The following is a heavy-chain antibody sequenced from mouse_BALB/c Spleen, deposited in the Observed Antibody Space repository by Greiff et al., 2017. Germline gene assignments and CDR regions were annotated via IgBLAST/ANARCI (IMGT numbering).Heavy chain of an antibody. CDR1: GFSLTSYG. D-gene: IGHD2-2*01. V-gene: IGHV2-9*02. Sequence: VKLVESGPGLVAPSQSLSITCTVSGFSLTSYGVHWVRQPPGKGLEWLGVIWAGGSTNYNSALMSRLSISKDNSKSQVFLKMNSLQTDDTAMYYCAIYGYDSAWFAYWGQGTLVTVSA. CDR3: AIYGYDSAWFAY. CDR2: IWAGGST. J-gene: IGHJ3*01.